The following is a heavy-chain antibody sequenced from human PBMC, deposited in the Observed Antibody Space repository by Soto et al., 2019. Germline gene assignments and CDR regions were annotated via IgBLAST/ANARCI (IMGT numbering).Heavy chain of an antibody. J-gene: IGHJ5*02. CDR1: GGSISSYY. V-gene: IGHV4-59*01. CDR2: IYYSGST. D-gene: IGHD4-17*01. CDR3: AREAYGDYVGYFDP. Sequence: SETLSLTCTVSGGSISSYYWSWIRQPPGMGLEWIGYIYYSGSTIYNPSLKSRVTISLDTSKNQFSLKLSSVTASDTAVYYCAREAYGDYVGYFDPWGQGIQVTVSS.